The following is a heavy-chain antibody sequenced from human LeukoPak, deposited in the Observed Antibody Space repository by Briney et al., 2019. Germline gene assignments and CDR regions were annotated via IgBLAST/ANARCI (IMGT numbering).Heavy chain of an antibody. CDR1: GFTFSSYE. V-gene: IGHV3-48*03. Sequence: GGSLRLSCAASGFTFSSYEMNWVRQAPGKGLEWVSYISSSGSTIYYADSVRGRFTISRDNAKNSLYLQMNSLRAEDTAVYYCARVTDYYDSSVPDYWGQGTLVTVSS. J-gene: IGHJ4*02. CDR3: ARVTDYYDSSVPDY. CDR2: ISSSGSTI. D-gene: IGHD3-22*01.